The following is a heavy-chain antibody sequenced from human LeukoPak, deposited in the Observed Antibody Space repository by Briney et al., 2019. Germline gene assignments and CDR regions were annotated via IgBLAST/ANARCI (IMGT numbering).Heavy chain of an antibody. D-gene: IGHD2-8*01. CDR1: GFTFSDHY. Sequence: GGSLRLSCAASGFTFSDHYIDWVRQAPGKGLEWVGRTRNKANSYTTEYAASVKGRFTISRDDSKNSLYLRMNSLKTEDTAVYYCARQLCTNGICYRHLDYWGQGTLVTVSS. CDR2: TRNKANSYTT. J-gene: IGHJ4*02. CDR3: ARQLCTNGICYRHLDY. V-gene: IGHV3-72*01.